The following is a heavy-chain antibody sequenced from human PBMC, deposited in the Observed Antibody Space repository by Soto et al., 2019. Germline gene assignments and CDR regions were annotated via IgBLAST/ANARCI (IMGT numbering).Heavy chain of an antibody. CDR1: GFTFSSYG. J-gene: IGHJ6*02. D-gene: IGHD2-2*01. V-gene: IGHV3-30-3*01. CDR2: ISYDGSNK. Sequence: SLRLSFAASGFTFSSYGMHWVRQAPGKGLEWVAVISYDGSNKYYADSVKGRFTISRDNSKNTLYLQMNSLRAEDTAVYYCAKDLIVVVPAAPADHYYYYYGMDVWGQGTTVTVSS. CDR3: AKDLIVVVPAAPADHYYYYYGMDV.